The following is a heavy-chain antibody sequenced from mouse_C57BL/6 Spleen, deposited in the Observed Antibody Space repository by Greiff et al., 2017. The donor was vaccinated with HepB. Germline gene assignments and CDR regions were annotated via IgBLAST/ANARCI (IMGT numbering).Heavy chain of an antibody. V-gene: IGHV1-55*01. CDR3: AREFYYYGSSGYFDV. J-gene: IGHJ1*03. CDR1: GYTFTSYW. D-gene: IGHD1-1*01. CDR2: IYPGSGST. Sequence: QVHVKQPGAELVKPGASVKMSCKASGYTFTSYWITWVKQRPGQGLEWIGDIYPGSGSTNYNEKFKSKATLTVDTSSSTAYMQLSSLTSEDSAVYYCAREFYYYGSSGYFDVWGTGTTVTVSS.